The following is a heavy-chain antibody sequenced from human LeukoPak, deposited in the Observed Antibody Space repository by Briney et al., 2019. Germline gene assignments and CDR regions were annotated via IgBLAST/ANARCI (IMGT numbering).Heavy chain of an antibody. CDR2: IYYSGST. V-gene: IGHV4-28*03. D-gene: IGHD1-20*01. J-gene: IGHJ5*02. CDR1: GYSISSSNW. CDR3: ARVITGTTNWFDP. Sequence: SDTLSLTCAVSGYSISSSNWWGWIRQPPGKGLEWTGYIYYSGSTYYNPSLKSRVTMSVDTSKNQFSLKLSSVTAVDTAVYYCARVITGTTNWFDPWGQGTLVTVSS.